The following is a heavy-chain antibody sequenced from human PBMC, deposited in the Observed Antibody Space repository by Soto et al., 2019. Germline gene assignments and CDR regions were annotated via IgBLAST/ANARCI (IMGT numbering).Heavy chain of an antibody. CDR2: ISWDGGST. D-gene: IGHD2-15*01. J-gene: IGHJ3*02. Sequence: PGGSLRLSCAASGFTFDDYTMHWVRQAPGKGLEWVSLISWDGGSTYYADSVKGRFTISRDNSKNSLYLQMNSLRTEDTALYYCAKGFGRYCSGGSCSGLGDAFDIWGQGTMVTVSS. V-gene: IGHV3-43*01. CDR3: AKGFGRYCSGGSCSGLGDAFDI. CDR1: GFTFDDYT.